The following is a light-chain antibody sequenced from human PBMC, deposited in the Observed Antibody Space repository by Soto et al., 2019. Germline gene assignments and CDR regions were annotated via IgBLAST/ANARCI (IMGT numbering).Light chain of an antibody. V-gene: IGLV1-44*01. CDR1: SSNIGSND. CDR2: SNN. Sequence: QSVLTQPPSASGTPGQRVTISCSGSSSNIGSNDVNWYQKLPGTAPKLLIYSNNQRPSGVPDRFSGSKSGTSASLAISGLQSEDEADYYCAAWDDSLNGVVFGGGTKLTVL. CDR3: AAWDDSLNGVV. J-gene: IGLJ3*02.